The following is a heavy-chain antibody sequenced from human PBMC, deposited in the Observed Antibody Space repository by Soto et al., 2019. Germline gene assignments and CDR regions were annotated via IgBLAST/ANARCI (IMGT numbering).Heavy chain of an antibody. CDR1: GYSFTSYW. J-gene: IGHJ6*02. V-gene: IGHV5-10-1*03. CDR3: ARLWFGELLGFGMDV. CDR2: IDPSDSYT. Sequence: EVQLVQSGAEVKKPGESLRISCKGSGYSFTSYWISWVRQMPGKGLEWMGRIDPSDSYTNYSPSFQGHVTISADKYISTADLQWSSLKAADTAMYYCARLWFGELLGFGMDVWGQGTTVTVSS. D-gene: IGHD3-10*01.